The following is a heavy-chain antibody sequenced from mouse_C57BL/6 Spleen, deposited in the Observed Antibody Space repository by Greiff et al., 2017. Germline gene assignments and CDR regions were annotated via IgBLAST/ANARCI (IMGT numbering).Heavy chain of an antibody. CDR1: GYSITSGYY. D-gene: IGHD2-3*01. CDR3: AKGGYDERAMDY. J-gene: IGHJ4*01. V-gene: IGHV3-6*01. CDR2: ISYDGSN. Sequence: DVKLQESGPGLVKPSQSLSLTCSVTGYSITSGYYWNWIRQFPGNKLEWMGYISYDGSNNYNPSLKNRISITRDTSKNQFFLKLNSVTTEDTATYYCAKGGYDERAMDYWGQGTSVTVSS.